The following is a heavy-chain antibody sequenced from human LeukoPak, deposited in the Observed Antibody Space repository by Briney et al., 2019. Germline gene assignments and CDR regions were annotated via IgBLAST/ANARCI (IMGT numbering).Heavy chain of an antibody. J-gene: IGHJ6*04. CDR1: GFTFSSYE. CDR3: AELGITMIGGV. D-gene: IGHD3-10*02. CDR2: ISSSGSTI. V-gene: IGHV3-48*03. Sequence: GGSLRLSCAASGFTFSSYEMNWVRQAPGKGLEWVSYISSSGSTIYYADSVKGAFPSSRHNAKNSLYLQMNSLRAEDTAVYYCAELGITMIGGVWGKGTTVTISS.